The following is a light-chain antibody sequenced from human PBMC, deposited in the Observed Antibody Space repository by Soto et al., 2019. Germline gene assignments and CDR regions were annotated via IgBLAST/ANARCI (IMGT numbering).Light chain of an antibody. CDR3: SSFTASATGV. Sequence: QSALTQPASVAGSPGQSITISCTGTNSDIGDYNYVSWYQHHPGKAPKLMIYDVSNRPSGVSNRFSGSKSGNTASLTISGLQAEDEADYFCSSFTASATGVFGGGTKLTVL. J-gene: IGLJ3*02. CDR1: NSDIGDYNY. V-gene: IGLV2-14*03. CDR2: DVS.